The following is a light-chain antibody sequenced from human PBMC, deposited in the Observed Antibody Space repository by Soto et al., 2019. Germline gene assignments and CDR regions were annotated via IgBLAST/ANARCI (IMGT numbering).Light chain of an antibody. CDR3: MQALQTPLT. J-gene: IGKJ4*01. Sequence: DIVIRQSPLSRPVTRVEAASISFMSSQILLHSNGYNYLDWYLQKPGQSPQLLIYLGSNRASGVPDRFSGGGSGTDFTLKISRVEAEDVGVYYCMQALQTPLTFGGGTKVDIK. CDR1: QILLHSNGYNY. CDR2: LGS. V-gene: IGKV2-28*01.